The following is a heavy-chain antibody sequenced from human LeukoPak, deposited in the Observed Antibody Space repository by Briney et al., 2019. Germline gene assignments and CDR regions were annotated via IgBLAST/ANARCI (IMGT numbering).Heavy chain of an antibody. CDR1: GFTFSSYW. D-gene: IGHD1-7*01. CDR3: AGRGTRNYDNWFDP. V-gene: IGHV3-7*01. Sequence: PGGSLRLSCAASGFTFSSYWMSWVRQAPGKGLEWVTNIKQDGSEKYYVDSVKGRFTISRDNAKNSLYLQMNSLRAEDTAVYYCAGRGTRNYDNWFDPWGQGTLVTVSS. CDR2: IKQDGSEK. J-gene: IGHJ5*02.